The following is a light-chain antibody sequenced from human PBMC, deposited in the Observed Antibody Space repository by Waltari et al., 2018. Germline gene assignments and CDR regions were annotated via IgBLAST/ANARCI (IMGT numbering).Light chain of an antibody. CDR3: QQYKNYPLT. Sequence: DIQMTQSPSSVYASGGDRVTITCRASQNISNWVAWYQQKPGKAPKSLIFSASTLQSGVPGRFSGSGSGTDFTLTIGCLQPEDYATYYCQQYKNYPLTFGGGTKVEI. CDR2: SAS. J-gene: IGKJ4*01. CDR1: QNISNW. V-gene: IGKV1D-16*01.